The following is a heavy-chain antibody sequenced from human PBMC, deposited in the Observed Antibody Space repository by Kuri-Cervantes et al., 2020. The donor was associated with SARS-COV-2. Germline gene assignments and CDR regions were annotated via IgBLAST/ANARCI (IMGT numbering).Heavy chain of an antibody. Sequence: GESLKISCAASGFTFSSYWMSWVRQAPGKGLEWVANIKQDGSEKYYVDSVKGRFTISRDNAKNSLYLQMNSLRAEDTAVYYCAGGLSRKPFDYWGQRTLVTVSS. J-gene: IGHJ4*02. CDR2: IKQDGSEK. CDR3: AGGLSRKPFDY. V-gene: IGHV3-7*01. CDR1: GFTFSSYW.